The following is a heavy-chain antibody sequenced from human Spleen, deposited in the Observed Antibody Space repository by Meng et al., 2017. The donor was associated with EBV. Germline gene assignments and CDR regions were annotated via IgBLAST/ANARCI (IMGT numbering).Heavy chain of an antibody. CDR1: GYTFTSFY. D-gene: IGHD3-10*01. CDR3: ARSSEWNWFDS. J-gene: IGHJ5*01. V-gene: IGHV1-46*01. Sequence: QGQLVESGAEVKKPGASGKVSCKASGYTFTSFYMHWVRQVPGQGLEWMGIINPIGGYTDFAQNFQGRVTVTSDTSTTTVFMELASLRYEDTAVYFCARSSEWNWFDSWGQGTLVTVSS. CDR2: INPIGGYT.